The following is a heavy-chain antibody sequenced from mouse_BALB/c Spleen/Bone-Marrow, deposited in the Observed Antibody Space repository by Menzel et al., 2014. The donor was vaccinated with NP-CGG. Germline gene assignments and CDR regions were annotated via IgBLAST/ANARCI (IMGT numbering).Heavy chain of an antibody. D-gene: IGHD1-2*01. V-gene: IGHV5-4*02. CDR1: GFTFSDYY. CDR3: ARVVTTATLYWYFDV. Sequence: EVKLVESGGGLVKPGGSLKPSCAASGFTFSDYYMYWVRQTPEKRLEWVATISDGGSYTYYPDSVKGRFTISRDNAKNNLYLQMSSLKSEDTAMYYCARVVTTATLYWYFDVWGAGTTVTVSS. CDR2: ISDGGSYT. J-gene: IGHJ1*01.